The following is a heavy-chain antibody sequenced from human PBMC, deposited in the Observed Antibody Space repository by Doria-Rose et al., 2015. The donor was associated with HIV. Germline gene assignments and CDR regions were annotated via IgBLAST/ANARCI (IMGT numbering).Heavy chain of an antibody. CDR3: ARIKSSRWYHKYYFDF. V-gene: IGHV2-26*01. Sequence: SGPVLVKPTETLTLTCTVSGVSLSSPGMGVSWIRQPPGKALEWLANIFSDDERSYNTSLKSRLTISRATSKSKVVLTMTDMDPVDTATYYCARIKSSRWYHKYYFDFWGQGTLVIVSA. D-gene: IGHD6-13*01. J-gene: IGHJ4*02. CDR2: IFSDDER. CDR1: GVSLSSPGMG.